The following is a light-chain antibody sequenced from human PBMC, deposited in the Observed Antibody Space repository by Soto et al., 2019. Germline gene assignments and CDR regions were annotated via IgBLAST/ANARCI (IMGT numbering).Light chain of an antibody. CDR3: QSYDSSLRGHV. Sequence: QSVLTQPPSVSGAPGQRVTISCTGSSSNIGAGYDVHWYQQLPGTAPKLLIYGNNNRPSGVPDRFSGSKSGTSASLAITGLQAEDEADYYCQSYDSSLRGHVFGTGTKVTVL. J-gene: IGLJ1*01. CDR2: GNN. CDR1: SSNIGAGYD. V-gene: IGLV1-40*01.